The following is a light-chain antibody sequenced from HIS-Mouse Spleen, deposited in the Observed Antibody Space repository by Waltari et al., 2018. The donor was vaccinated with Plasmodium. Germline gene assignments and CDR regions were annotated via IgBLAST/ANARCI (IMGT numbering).Light chain of an antibody. J-gene: IGLJ3*02. Sequence: SSELTQDPAVSVALGQTVRITCQGDSLRSYYASWYQKKPGQAPVLVIYGKNNRPSGVPDRFTGSSSGNAASLTITGAQAEDEADYYGNSRDSSGNHWVFGGGTKLTVL. CDR2: GKN. CDR3: NSRDSSGNHWV. CDR1: SLRSYY. V-gene: IGLV3-19*01.